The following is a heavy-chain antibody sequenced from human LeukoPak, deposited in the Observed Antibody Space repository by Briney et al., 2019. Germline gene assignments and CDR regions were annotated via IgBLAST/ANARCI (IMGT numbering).Heavy chain of an antibody. Sequence: PGGSLRLSCAASGFTFSSYAMHWVRQAPGKGLEWVAVISYDGSNKYYADSVKGRFTISRDNSKNTLYLQMNSLRAEDTAVYYCAKESSRSPGDYWGQGTLVTVSS. CDR2: ISYDGSNK. CDR3: AKESSRSPGDY. D-gene: IGHD1-14*01. J-gene: IGHJ4*02. CDR1: GFTFSSYA. V-gene: IGHV3-30-3*01.